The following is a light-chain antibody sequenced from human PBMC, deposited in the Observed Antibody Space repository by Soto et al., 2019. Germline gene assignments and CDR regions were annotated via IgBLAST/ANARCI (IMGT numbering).Light chain of an antibody. CDR3: QQYNSYRP. CDR1: QGISSW. Sequence: DIQMTQSPSSVSASVGDRVTITCRASQGISSWLAWYQQKPGKAPKLLIYDASILESGVPSRFTGSGSGTEFTLTISRLQPDDFAPYYCQQYNSYRPFGQGTKVDIK. J-gene: IGKJ1*01. CDR2: DAS. V-gene: IGKV1-5*01.